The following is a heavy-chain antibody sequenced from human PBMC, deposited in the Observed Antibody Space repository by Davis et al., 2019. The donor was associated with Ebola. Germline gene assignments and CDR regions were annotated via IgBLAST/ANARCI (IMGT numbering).Heavy chain of an antibody. V-gene: IGHV3-23*01. J-gene: IGHJ4*02. CDR1: GFTFSSYA. CDR2: ISGSGGST. D-gene: IGHD3-16*01. Sequence: GESLKISCAASGFTFSSYAMSWVRQAPGKGLEWVSAISGSGGSTYYADSVKGRFTISRDNAKNSQYLQMNSLRAEDTAVYYCARGWGTGDYWGQGTLVTVSS. CDR3: ARGWGTGDY.